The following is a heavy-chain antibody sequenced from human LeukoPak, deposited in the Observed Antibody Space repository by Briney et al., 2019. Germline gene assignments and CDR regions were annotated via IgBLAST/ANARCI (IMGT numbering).Heavy chain of an antibody. CDR3: ARTYLKDTAMVTDDY. V-gene: IGHV1-69*13. CDR2: IIPIFGTA. Sequence: SVKVSCKASGGTFSSYAISWVRQVPGQGLEWMGGIIPIFGTANYAQKFQGRVTITADESTSTAYMELSSLRSEDTAVYYCARTYLKDTAMVTDDYWGQGTLVTVSS. J-gene: IGHJ4*02. CDR1: GGTFSSYA. D-gene: IGHD5-18*01.